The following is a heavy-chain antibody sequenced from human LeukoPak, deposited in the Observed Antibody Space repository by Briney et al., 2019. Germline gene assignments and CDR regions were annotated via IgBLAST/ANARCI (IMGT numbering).Heavy chain of an antibody. CDR3: AKYSPAYCSGGSCLNCFDY. CDR1: GFTFSSYA. Sequence: GGSLRLSCAASGFTFSSYAMSWVRQAPGKGLEWVSAISGSGGSTYYADSVKGRFTISRDNSKNTLYLQMNSLRAEDTAVYYCAKYSPAYCSGGSCLNCFDYWGQGTLATVSS. J-gene: IGHJ4*02. V-gene: IGHV3-23*01. CDR2: ISGSGGST. D-gene: IGHD2-15*01.